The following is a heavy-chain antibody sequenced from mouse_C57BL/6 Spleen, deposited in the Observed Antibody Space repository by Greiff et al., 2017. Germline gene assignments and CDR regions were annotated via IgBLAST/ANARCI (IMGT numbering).Heavy chain of an antibody. CDR3: ARQKLRQAMDY. CDR1: GFTFSDYG. Sequence: EVKLMESGGGLVQPGGSLKLSCAASGFTFSDYGMAWVRQAPRKGPEWVAFISNLAYSIYYAATVPGRFTISRENSKNTLYLEMSSLRSEDTAMYYCARQKLRQAMDYWGQGTSVTVSS. CDR2: ISNLAYSI. J-gene: IGHJ4*01. D-gene: IGHD2-4*01. V-gene: IGHV5-15*01.